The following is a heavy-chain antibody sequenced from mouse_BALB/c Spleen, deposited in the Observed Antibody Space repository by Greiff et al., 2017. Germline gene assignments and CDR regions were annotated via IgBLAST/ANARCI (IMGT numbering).Heavy chain of an antibody. J-gene: IGHJ2*01. V-gene: IGHV1S56*01. CDR1: GYTFTRYY. D-gene: IGHD2-3*01. CDR3: ARERDGYPYYFDY. Sequence: VKLMESGPELVKPGASVRISCKASGYTFTRYYIHWVKQRPGQGLEWIGWIYPGNVNTKYNEKFKGKATLTADKSSSTAYMQLSSLTSEDSAVYFCARERDGYPYYFDYWGQGTTLTVSS. CDR2: IYPGNVNT.